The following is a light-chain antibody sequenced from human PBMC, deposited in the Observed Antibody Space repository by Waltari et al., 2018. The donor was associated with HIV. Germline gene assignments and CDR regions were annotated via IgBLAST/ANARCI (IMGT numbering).Light chain of an antibody. J-gene: IGKJ1*01. V-gene: IGKV3-11*01. Sequence: EVVLPQSPATLSLSPGERATTPCRASQSVSVYLAWYQQKPGQAPRLLIYDASNRAAGIPDRFSGSGSGTDFTLTISSLEPEDFATYYCLQYNSYPRTFGQGTKVEIK. CDR1: QSVSVY. CDR2: DAS. CDR3: LQYNSYPRT.